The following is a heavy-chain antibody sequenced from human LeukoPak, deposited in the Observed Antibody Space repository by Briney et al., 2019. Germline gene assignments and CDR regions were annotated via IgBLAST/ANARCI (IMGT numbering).Heavy chain of an antibody. J-gene: IGHJ4*02. CDR1: GFSFNSSA. D-gene: IGHD6-19*01. CDR3: ARYVGPHIAVAGSDY. Sequence: GGSLRLSCEASGFSFNSSAMTWVRQAPGKGLEWVSSITSRSKYIYYADSVGGRFAIFKDNVNNLLFLEMDSLRAEDTAVYYCARYVGPHIAVAGSDYWGQGTLVTVSS. V-gene: IGHV3-21*01. CDR2: ITSRSKYI.